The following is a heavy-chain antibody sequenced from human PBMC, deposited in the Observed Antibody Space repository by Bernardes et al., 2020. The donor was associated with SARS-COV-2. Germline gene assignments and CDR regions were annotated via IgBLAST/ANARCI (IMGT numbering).Heavy chain of an antibody. CDR3: ARDLYGGNSILAY. V-gene: IGHV3-64*01. D-gene: IGHD2-21*02. Sequence: GVLRLSCAASGFTFSDYSMHWVRQAPGKGLEYVSTVSTNVGSTYYANSVKGRFTISRDNSKDTLYLQMDSLRPEDTALYYCARDLYGGNSILAYWGQGTLVTVS. CDR2: VSTNVGST. J-gene: IGHJ4*02. CDR1: GFTFSDYS.